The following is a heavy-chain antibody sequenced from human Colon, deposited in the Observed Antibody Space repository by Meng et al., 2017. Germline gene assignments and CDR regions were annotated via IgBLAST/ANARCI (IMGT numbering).Heavy chain of an antibody. CDR1: GYTFTGYY. V-gene: IGHV1-2*06. Sequence: ASVKLSCKASGYTFTGYYMHWVRQAPGQGLEWMGRIHPNSGGTNYAQKFQDRLTMTRDTSISTAFMELSRLRSDDTAVYYCARSPRHNWNDYWGQGTLVTVSS. CDR3: ARSPRHNWNDY. J-gene: IGHJ4*02. D-gene: IGHD1-1*01. CDR2: IHPNSGGT.